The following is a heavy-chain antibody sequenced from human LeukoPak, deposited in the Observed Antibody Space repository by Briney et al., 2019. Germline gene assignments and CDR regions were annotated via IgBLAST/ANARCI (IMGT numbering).Heavy chain of an antibody. CDR1: GYTFTSYD. J-gene: IGHJ4*02. Sequence: ASVKVSCKASGYTFTSYDINWVRQATGQGLEWMGYMKPSSDKTGYAQKFQGRVTLTWDTSTSTAYMELSSLKSEDTAVYYCARWADSPFDYWGQGTLVTVSS. V-gene: IGHV1-8*01. CDR2: MKPSSDKT. CDR3: ARWADSPFDY.